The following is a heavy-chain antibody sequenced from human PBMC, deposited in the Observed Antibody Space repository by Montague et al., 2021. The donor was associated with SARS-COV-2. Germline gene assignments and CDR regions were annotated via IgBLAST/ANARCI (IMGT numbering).Heavy chain of an antibody. J-gene: IGHJ4*02. CDR1: GGPISGSSDY. CDR2: VDYSGNT. D-gene: IGHD5-18*01. CDR3: TRREYSYGWGD. V-gene: IGHV4-39*01. Sequence: SETLSLTCTVTGGPISGSSDYWGWIRQSPGKGLDWIASVDYSGNTYYXPSLKSRLTISVDTSKNQFSLKLNSVTAADTALYYCTRREYSYGWGDWGQGTLVTVSS.